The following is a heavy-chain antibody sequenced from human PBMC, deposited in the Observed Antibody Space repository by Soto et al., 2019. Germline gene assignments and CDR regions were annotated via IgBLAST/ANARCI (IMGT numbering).Heavy chain of an antibody. CDR3: ATDRANSNWSNFDS. Sequence: QVQLVQSGSEVKKPGSSVRVSCKTSGGSFSIYTFSWVRQAPGQGLEWMGRVLPFLDLTTYSQKFQGRVTITADKSTATAYLDLSSLTSEDTAVYYCATDRANSNWSNFDSWGQGTLVTVSS. V-gene: IGHV1-69*02. CDR2: VLPFLDLT. D-gene: IGHD6-13*01. J-gene: IGHJ4*02. CDR1: GGSFSIYT.